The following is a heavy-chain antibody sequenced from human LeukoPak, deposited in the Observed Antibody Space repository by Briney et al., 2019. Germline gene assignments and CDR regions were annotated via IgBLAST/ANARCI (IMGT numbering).Heavy chain of an antibody. CDR2: IDAGNGKT. CDR1: GYTFTSYA. J-gene: IGHJ4*02. Sequence: GASVKVSCKAPGYTFTSYAMHWVRQAPGQRLEWMGWIDAGNGKTEYLQKFQGRITFTGDTSASTAYMELSSLRFEDTAVYYCARDSTMGYFDYWGQGTLVTVSS. CDR3: ARDSTMGYFDY. V-gene: IGHV1-3*01. D-gene: IGHD2-2*01.